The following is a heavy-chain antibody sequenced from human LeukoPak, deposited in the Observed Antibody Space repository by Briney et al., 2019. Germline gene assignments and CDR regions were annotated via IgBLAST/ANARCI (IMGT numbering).Heavy chain of an antibody. D-gene: IGHD6-6*01. CDR3: ARYSIPVGSSGRFDY. CDR1: GGSISSSNW. J-gene: IGHJ4*02. Sequence: SETLSLTCAVSGGSISSSNWWSWVRQPPGKGLEWIGEIYHSGSTNYNPSLKSRVTISVDTSKNQFSLKLSSVTAADTAVYYCARYSIPVGSSGRFDYWGQGTLVTVSS. V-gene: IGHV4-4*02. CDR2: IYHSGST.